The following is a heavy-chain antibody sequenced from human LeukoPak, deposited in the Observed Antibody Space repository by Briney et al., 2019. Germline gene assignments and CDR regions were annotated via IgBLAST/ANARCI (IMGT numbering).Heavy chain of an antibody. V-gene: IGHV1-8*01. Sequence: ASVKVSCTASGYTFTSYDINWVRQATGQGLEWMGWMNPNSGNTGYAQKFQGRVTMTRNTSISTAYMELSSLRSEDTAVYYCARSGTMVRGVRRLIDYWGQGTLVTVSS. CDR1: GYTFTSYD. D-gene: IGHD3-10*01. CDR2: MNPNSGNT. J-gene: IGHJ4*02. CDR3: ARSGTMVRGVRRLIDY.